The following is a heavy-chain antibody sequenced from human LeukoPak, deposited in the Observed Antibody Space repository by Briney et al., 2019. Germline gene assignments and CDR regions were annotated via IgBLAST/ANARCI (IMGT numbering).Heavy chain of an antibody. CDR3: AREVHDYVWGSQHDALDI. J-gene: IGHJ3*02. CDR2: MSYSGST. D-gene: IGHD3-16*01. Sequence: SETLSLTCTVSGGSISSYYWNWTRQPPGKGLEWIGYMSYSGSTNYNPSLKSRVTISVDTSKNQFSLKLSSVTAADTAVYYCAREVHDYVWGSQHDALDIWGQGTMVTVSS. V-gene: IGHV4-59*01. CDR1: GGSISSYY.